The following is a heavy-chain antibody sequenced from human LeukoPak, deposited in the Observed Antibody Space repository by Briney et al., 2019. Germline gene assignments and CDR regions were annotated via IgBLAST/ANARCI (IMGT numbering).Heavy chain of an antibody. CDR2: ISSSGSTI. J-gene: IGHJ4*02. CDR1: GFTFSDYY. V-gene: IGHV3-11*04. Sequence: GGSLRLSCAASGFTFSDYYMSWIRQAPGKGLEWVSYISSSGSTIYYADSVKGRFTISRDNAENSLFLQLNSLRVGDTAVYYCVRLWDSSGFFGYWGQGALVTVSS. D-gene: IGHD3-22*01. CDR3: VRLWDSSGFFGY.